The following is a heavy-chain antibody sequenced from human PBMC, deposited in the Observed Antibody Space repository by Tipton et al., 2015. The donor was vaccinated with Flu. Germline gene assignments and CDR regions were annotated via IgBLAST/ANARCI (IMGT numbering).Heavy chain of an antibody. V-gene: IGHV4-59*11. CDR2: FFHGGNT. CDR3: VRERAAAPTKYYFYGMDV. CDR1: GAFISRHY. Sequence: TLSLTCNVSGAFISRHYWSWIRQPPGKGLEWIGSFFHGGNTNYNPSLNNRVTISVDTSKNHFSLKLTSMTAADTAVYYCVRERAAAPTKYYFYGMDVWGHGTTVTVSS. D-gene: IGHD6-13*01. J-gene: IGHJ6*02.